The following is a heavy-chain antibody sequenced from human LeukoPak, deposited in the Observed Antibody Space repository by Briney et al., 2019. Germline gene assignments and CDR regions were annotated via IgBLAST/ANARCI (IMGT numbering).Heavy chain of an antibody. CDR1: GGSISSYY. CDR2: ISYSGST. J-gene: IGHJ5*02. CDR3: AKRTIFGVHNWFDP. D-gene: IGHD3-3*01. V-gene: IGHV4-59*01. Sequence: SSETLSLTCTVSGGSISSYYWSWIRKPPGKGLEWIGYISYSGSTNYNPSLKSRVTISVDTSKNQFSLKLSSVTAADTAVYYCAKRTIFGVHNWFDPWGQGTLVPVSS.